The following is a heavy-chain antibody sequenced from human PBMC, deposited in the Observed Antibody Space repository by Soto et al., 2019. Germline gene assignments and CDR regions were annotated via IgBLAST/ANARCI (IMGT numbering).Heavy chain of an antibody. CDR1: GCSSSSYY. V-gene: IGHV4-4*07. D-gene: IGHD7-27*01. CDR3: ARDERLTFDY. J-gene: IGHJ4*02. Sequence: QVQLQESGPGLVKPSETLSLTCTVSGCSSSSYYWSWIRQTAGNGLEWIERIYTSWNTNYNPSLKSRVTLSVETSNIQFSLKLISVTAADTAVYFCARDERLTFDYWGQGTLVTVSS. CDR2: IYTSWNT.